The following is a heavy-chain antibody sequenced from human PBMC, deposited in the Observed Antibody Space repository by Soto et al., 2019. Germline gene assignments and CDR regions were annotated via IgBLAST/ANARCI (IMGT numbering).Heavy chain of an antibody. CDR3: ARGLNVSFDI. J-gene: IGHJ3*02. Sequence: QVQLVESGGGVVQPGRSLRLSCAASGFTFSSYAMHWVRQAPGKGLEWVAVISYDGSNKYYEDSVKGLFTISRDNSNNTLYLQMNSLRAEDTAVYYCARGLNVSFDIWGQGTMVTVSS. D-gene: IGHD3-10*02. V-gene: IGHV3-30-3*01. CDR2: ISYDGSNK. CDR1: GFTFSSYA.